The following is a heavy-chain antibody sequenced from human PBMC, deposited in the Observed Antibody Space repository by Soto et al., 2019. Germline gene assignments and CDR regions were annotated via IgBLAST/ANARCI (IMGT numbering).Heavy chain of an antibody. CDR2: IYWDDDK. V-gene: IGHV2-5*02. D-gene: IGHD3-3*01. J-gene: IGHJ4*02. CDR3: AHRVLRTVFGLVTTTAIYFDF. CDR1: GFSLTTSGVG. Sequence: QITLNASGPTVVRPTETLTLTCRFSGFSLTTSGVGVGWIRQSPGKAPEWLALIYWDDDKRYSASLKSRLTITKDTSKNQVVLTVSDLDPTDTATYYCAHRVLRTVFGLVTTTAIYFDFWGQGTPVAASS.